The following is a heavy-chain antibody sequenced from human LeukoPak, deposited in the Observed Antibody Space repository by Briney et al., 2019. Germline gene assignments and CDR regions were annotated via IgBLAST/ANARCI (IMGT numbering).Heavy chain of an antibody. J-gene: IGHJ5*02. Sequence: SVKVSCKASGYTFTSYGISWVRQAPGQGLEWMGGIIPIFGTANYAQKFQGRVTITADKSTSTAYMELSSLRSEDTAVYYCARLGYSSSWYEADPVGDNWFDPWGQGTLVTVSS. V-gene: IGHV1-69*06. D-gene: IGHD6-13*01. CDR2: IIPIFGTA. CDR3: ARLGYSSSWYEADPVGDNWFDP. CDR1: GYTFTSYG.